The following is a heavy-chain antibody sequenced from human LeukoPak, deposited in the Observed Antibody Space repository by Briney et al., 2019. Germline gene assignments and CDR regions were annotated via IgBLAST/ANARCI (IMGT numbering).Heavy chain of an antibody. CDR2: IKQDGAEK. V-gene: IGHV3-7*01. CDR3: ARVGAWDLQRVFEY. CDR1: GFRFGDYL. Sequence: GGSLRLSCAASGFRFGDYLMTWARHIPGKGREWVANIKQDGAEKHYAESVEGRFIISRDNAKNSLYLEMDILKVEDTAVYYCARVGAWDLQRVFEYWGQGTLVTVSS. D-gene: IGHD1-26*01. J-gene: IGHJ4*02.